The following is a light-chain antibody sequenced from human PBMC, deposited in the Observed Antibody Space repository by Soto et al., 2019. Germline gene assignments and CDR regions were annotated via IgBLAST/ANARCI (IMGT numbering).Light chain of an antibody. CDR1: QSVSSN. V-gene: IGKV3-15*01. Sequence: EIVMTQSPATLSVSPGERATLSCRASQSVSSNLAWYQQKPGQAPRLLIYGASTRASGIPARFSGSWSGTEFTITSSSRQSEDVAVYYCQQYNNWSRGTFGQGTKVEIK. CDR3: QQYNNWSRGT. J-gene: IGKJ1*01. CDR2: GAS.